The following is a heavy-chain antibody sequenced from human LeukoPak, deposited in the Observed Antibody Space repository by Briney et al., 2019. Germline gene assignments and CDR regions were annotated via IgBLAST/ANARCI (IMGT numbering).Heavy chain of an antibody. J-gene: IGHJ4*02. CDR3: AHSSRLVLGIDY. CDR2: IYWDDDK. V-gene: IGHV2-5*02. Sequence: SGPTLVNPTQTLTLTCTFSGFSLNTSAVGVGWIRQPPGKAPEWLALIYWDDDKHYSPSLKSRLTITKDTSKNQVVLTMTNMDPVDTATYYCAHSSRLVLGIDYWGQGTLVTVSS. CDR1: GFSLNTSAVG. D-gene: IGHD6-19*01.